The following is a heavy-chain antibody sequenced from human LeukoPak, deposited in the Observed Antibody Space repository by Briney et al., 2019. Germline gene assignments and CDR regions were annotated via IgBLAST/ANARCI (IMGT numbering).Heavy chain of an antibody. CDR2: IIPIFGTA. CDR3: ARDLTSVYCSGGSCYSATNFDY. D-gene: IGHD2-15*01. CDR1: GGTFSSYA. J-gene: IGHJ4*02. V-gene: IGHV1-69*13. Sequence: SVKVSCKASGGTFSSYAISWVRQAPGRGLEWMGGIIPIFGTANYAQKFQGRVTITADESTSTAYMELSSLRSEDTAVYYCARDLTSVYCSGGSCYSATNFDYWGQGTLVTVSS.